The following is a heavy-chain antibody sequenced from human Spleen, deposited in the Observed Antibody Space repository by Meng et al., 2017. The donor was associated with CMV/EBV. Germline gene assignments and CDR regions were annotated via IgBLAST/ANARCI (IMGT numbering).Heavy chain of an antibody. Sequence: SLKISCAASGFTFTEYAMHWVRQTPGKGLKWVAGISWNSGSIGYADSVKGRFTISRDNAKNSLYLQMNSLRAEDTAVYYCAKGIGYFDYWGQGTLVTVSS. V-gene: IGHV3-9*01. J-gene: IGHJ4*02. CDR2: ISWNSGSI. CDR1: GFTFTEYA. CDR3: AKGIGYFDY.